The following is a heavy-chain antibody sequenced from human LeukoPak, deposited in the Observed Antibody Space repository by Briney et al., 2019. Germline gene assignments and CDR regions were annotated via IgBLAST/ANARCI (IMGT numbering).Heavy chain of an antibody. D-gene: IGHD5-12*01. CDR1: GFPFDDYT. CDR2: ISWDGGST. V-gene: IGHV3-43*01. Sequence: GGSLRLSCAASGFPFDDYTMHWVRQAPGKGLEWVSLISWDGGSTYYGDSVKGRFTISRDNSKNSLYLQMNSLRTEDTALYYCAKDTSRGYNYYYYMDVWGKGTTVTVSS. J-gene: IGHJ6*03. CDR3: AKDTSRGYNYYYYMDV.